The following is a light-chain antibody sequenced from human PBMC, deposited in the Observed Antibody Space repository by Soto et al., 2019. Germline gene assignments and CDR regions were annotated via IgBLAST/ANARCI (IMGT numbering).Light chain of an antibody. CDR3: XXYDSTLSARYV. Sequence: QSVLTQPPSVSGAPGQRVSISCTGSSTNIGAGYGVHWYQQRPGTAPKLLIVGNTIRPSGVPDRFSASTSGTSASLAITGXXXXXXXXXXXXXYDSTLSARYVFGTGTKVTVL. CDR1: STNIGAGYG. V-gene: IGLV1-40*01. CDR2: GNT. J-gene: IGLJ1*01.